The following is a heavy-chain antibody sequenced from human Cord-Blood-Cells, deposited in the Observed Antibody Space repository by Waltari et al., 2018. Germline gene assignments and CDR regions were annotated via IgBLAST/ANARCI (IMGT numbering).Heavy chain of an antibody. CDR3: ASRKQYSSSFDY. CDR2: IYPGDSDT. D-gene: IGHD6-6*01. Sequence: EVQLVQSGAEVKKPGESLKISCKGSGYSFTTYWLGWVRQIPGTGPEWMGIIYPGDSDTRYSPSFQGQVTISADKSISTAYLQWSSLKASDTAMYYCASRKQYSSSFDYWGQGTLVTVSS. CDR1: GYSFTTYW. J-gene: IGHJ4*02. V-gene: IGHV5-51*01.